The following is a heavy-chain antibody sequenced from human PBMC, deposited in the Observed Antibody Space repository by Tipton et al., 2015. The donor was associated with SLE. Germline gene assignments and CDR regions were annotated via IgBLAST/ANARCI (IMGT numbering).Heavy chain of an antibody. CDR3: AKKITGSFSHGLDA. CDR2: IYGDGST. J-gene: IGHJ6*02. CDR1: GFTVSNNY. V-gene: IGHV3-53*05. Sequence: SLRLSCAASGFTVSNNYMTWVRQATGKGLEWVSIIYGDGSTYYADSAKCRFTISRDNSRNTLYLEMNSLRPDDTAVYYCAKKITGSFSHGLDAWGQGTTVTVTS. D-gene: IGHD5-24*01.